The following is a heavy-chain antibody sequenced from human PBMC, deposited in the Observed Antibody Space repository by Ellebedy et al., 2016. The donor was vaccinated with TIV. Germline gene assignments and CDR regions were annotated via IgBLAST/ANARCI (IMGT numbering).Heavy chain of an antibody. J-gene: IGHJ6*02. CDR1: GYTFTSYY. D-gene: IGHD2-21*02. V-gene: IGHV1-46*01. CDR3: ARTGGPVVVTAIGYYYYYGMDV. CDR2: INPSGGST. Sequence: ASVKVSCXASGYTFTSYYMHWVRQAPGQGLEWMGIINPSGGSTSYAQKFQGRVTMTRDTSTSTVYMELSSLRSEDTAVYYCARTGGPVVVTAIGYYYYYGMDVWGQGTTVTVSS.